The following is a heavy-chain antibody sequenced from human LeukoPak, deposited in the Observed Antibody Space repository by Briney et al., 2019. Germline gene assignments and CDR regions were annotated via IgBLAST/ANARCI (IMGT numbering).Heavy chain of an antibody. CDR3: ARDLLLWFGNLDY. J-gene: IGHJ4*02. D-gene: IGHD3-10*01. V-gene: IGHV1-2*02. CDR2: INCNSGGT. Sequence: ASVKVSCKASGYTFIGYYMHWVRQAPGQGLEWMGWINCNSGGTNYAQKFQGRVTMTRDTSTSTVYMELSSLRSEDTAVYYCARDLLLWFGNLDYWGQGTLVTVSS. CDR1: GYTFIGYY.